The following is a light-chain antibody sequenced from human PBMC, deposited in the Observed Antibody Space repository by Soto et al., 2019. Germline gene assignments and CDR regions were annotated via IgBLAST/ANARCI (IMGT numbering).Light chain of an antibody. V-gene: IGKV3-20*01. CDR3: QHYGSSLPLT. CDR1: QSVRNSY. CDR2: GAS. Sequence: EIVLTQSPGALSLSPGERATLSCRASQSVRNSYLAWYQQKPGQAPRLLIYGASARATGIPDRFSGSGSGTDFPLTISRLEPEDVAVYYCQHYGSSLPLTFGGGTKVEIK. J-gene: IGKJ4*01.